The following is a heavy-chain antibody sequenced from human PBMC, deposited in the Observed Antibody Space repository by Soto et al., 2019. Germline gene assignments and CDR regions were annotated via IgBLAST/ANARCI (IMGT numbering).Heavy chain of an antibody. CDR2: ISYDGSNK. D-gene: IGHD6-6*01. CDR1: GFTFSSYG. Sequence: GGSLRLSCAASGFTFSSYGMHWVRQAPGKGLEWVAVISYDGSNKYYADSVKGRFTISRDNSKNTLYLQMNSLRAEDTAVYYCAKLFSSSRNYYYYGMDVWGQGTTVTVS. J-gene: IGHJ6*02. V-gene: IGHV3-30*18. CDR3: AKLFSSSRNYYYYGMDV.